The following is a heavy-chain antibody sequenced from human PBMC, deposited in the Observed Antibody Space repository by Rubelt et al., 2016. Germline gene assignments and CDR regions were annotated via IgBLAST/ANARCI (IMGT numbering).Heavy chain of an antibody. J-gene: IGHJ3*02. CDR3: ARDPGPGSSGDYAFDI. V-gene: IGHV4-31*03. D-gene: IGHD3-22*01. Sequence: QLQLQESGPGLVKPSETLSLTCTVSGGSISSGGYYWSWIRQHPGKGLEWIGYIYYSGSTYYNPSLKGRVTMSVDTSKNRFSLKLGSVTAADTAVYYCARDPGPGSSGDYAFDIWGQGTMVTVSS. CDR2: IYYSGST. CDR1: GGSISSGGYY.